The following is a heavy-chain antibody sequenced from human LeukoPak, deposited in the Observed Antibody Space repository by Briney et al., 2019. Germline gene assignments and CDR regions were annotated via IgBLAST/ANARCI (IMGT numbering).Heavy chain of an antibody. CDR1: GFTFSSYA. CDR3: ARDKIGILTGFVY. D-gene: IGHD3-9*01. Sequence: GGSLRLSCAASGFTFSSYAMHWVRQAPGKGLEWVAVISYDGSNKYYADSVKGRFTISRDNSKNTLYLQMNSLRAEDTAVYYCARDKIGILTGFVYWGQGTLVTVSS. CDR2: ISYDGSNK. V-gene: IGHV3-30*04. J-gene: IGHJ4*02.